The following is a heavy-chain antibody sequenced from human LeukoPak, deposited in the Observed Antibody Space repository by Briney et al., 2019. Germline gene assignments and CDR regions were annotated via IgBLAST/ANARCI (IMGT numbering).Heavy chain of an antibody. Sequence: GGSLRLSCAASGFTFSSYSMNWVRQAPGKGLEWVSSISSSSSYIYYADSVKGRLTISRDNAKNTLYLQMNSLRGEDTAVYYCARELPREVTLDYWGQGTLVTVSS. CDR1: GFTFSSYS. D-gene: IGHD2-21*02. J-gene: IGHJ4*01. CDR2: ISSSSSYI. CDR3: ARELPREVTLDY. V-gene: IGHV3-21*01.